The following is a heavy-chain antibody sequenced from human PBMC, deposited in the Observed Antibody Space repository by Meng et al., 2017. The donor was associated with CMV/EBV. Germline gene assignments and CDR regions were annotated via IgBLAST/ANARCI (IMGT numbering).Heavy chain of an antibody. D-gene: IGHD3-3*01. J-gene: IGHJ6*02. CDR2: INHSGST. CDR1: GFTFSSYS. V-gene: IGHV4-34*01. CDR3: ARGHYWSGYSYYYYGMDV. Sequence: SCAASGFTFSSYSMNWVRQAPGKGLEWIGEINHSGSTNYNPSLKSRVTISVDTSKNQFSLRLSSVTAADTAVYYCARGHYWSGYSYYYYGMDVWGQGTTVTVSS.